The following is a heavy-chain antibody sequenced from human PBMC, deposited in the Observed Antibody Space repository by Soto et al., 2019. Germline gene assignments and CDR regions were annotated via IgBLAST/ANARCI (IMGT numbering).Heavy chain of an antibody. CDR1: GYTFINYD. Sequence: QVQLVQSGAEVKEPGASVRVSCKASGYTFINYDIHWVRQAPGQGLEWMGWMNPKSGNTGYGQKFEGRVTMTRNTSISTAYMETSSLRSEETSVYYCANSPSGVERTDYVGGWCDSWGQGTLVTVSS. J-gene: IGHJ5*01. CDR3: ANSPSGVERTDYVGGWCDS. V-gene: IGHV1-8*01. CDR2: MNPKSGNT. D-gene: IGHD4-17*01.